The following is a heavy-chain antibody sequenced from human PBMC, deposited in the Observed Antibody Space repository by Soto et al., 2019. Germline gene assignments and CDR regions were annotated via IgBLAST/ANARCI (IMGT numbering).Heavy chain of an antibody. D-gene: IGHD2-2*01. J-gene: IGHJ4*02. CDR2: ISAYNGNT. V-gene: IGHV1-18*01. CDR1: GYTFTSYG. CDR3: ARVPYCSSTSCYGADLDY. Sequence: ASVKVSCKASGYTFTSYGISWVRQAPEQGLEWMGWISAYNGNTNYAQKLQGRVTMTTDTSTSTAYMELRSLRSDDTAVYYCARVPYCSSTSCYGADLDYWGQGTLVPVSS.